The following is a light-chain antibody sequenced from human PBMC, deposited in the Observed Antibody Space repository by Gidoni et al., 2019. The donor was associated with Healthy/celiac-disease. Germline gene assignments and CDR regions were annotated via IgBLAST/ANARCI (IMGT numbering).Light chain of an antibody. CDR2: EVS. J-gene: IGLJ1*01. Sequence: QSALTQHPSAPGSPGQSVTISCTGTSSDVGGYKYVSWYQQHPGKAPKLMIYEVSKRPSGVPVSFSGSKSGNTASLTVSGLQAEDEADYYCSSYAGSNKGVFGTGTKVTVL. V-gene: IGLV2-8*01. CDR3: SSYAGSNKGV. CDR1: SSDVGGYKY.